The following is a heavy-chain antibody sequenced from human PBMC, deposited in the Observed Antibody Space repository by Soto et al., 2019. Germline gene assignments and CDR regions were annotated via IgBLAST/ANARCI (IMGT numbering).Heavy chain of an antibody. CDR1: GYTFTSYA. J-gene: IGHJ4*02. D-gene: IGHD6-19*01. CDR3: ARDLVGWPDC. Sequence: QVQLVQSGAEVKKPGASVKVSCKATGYTFTSYAIHWVRQAPGQRLEWMGWINAGNGNTKYSQKFQDRVTITRDTSASTAYMELSSLRSEDTAVYYCARDLVGWPDCWGQGTLVTVAS. CDR2: INAGNGNT. V-gene: IGHV1-3*01.